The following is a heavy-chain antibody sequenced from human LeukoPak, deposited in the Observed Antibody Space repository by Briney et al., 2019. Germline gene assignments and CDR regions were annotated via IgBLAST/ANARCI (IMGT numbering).Heavy chain of an antibody. Sequence: ASVKVSCKAYGYTFTGYYMHWVRQAPGQGLEWMGWINPNSGGTNYAQKFQGWVTMTRDTSISTAYMELSRLRSDDTAVYYCARSEYSSSSWYYYYYGMDVWGQGTTVTVSS. J-gene: IGHJ6*02. CDR2: INPNSGGT. CDR3: ARSEYSSSSWYYYYYGMDV. CDR1: GYTFTGYY. D-gene: IGHD6-6*01. V-gene: IGHV1-2*04.